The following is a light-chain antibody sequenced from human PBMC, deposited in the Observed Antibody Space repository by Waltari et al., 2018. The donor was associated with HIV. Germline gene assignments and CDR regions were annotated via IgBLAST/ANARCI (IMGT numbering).Light chain of an antibody. V-gene: IGLV1-47*01. CDR3: AAWDDSLSGV. CDR1: SSNIGNNH. CDR2: RNN. J-gene: IGLJ2*01. Sequence: QSVLTQPPSASGTPGQRVTISCSGGSSNIGNNHVYWYQQFPGTAPKLLIYRNNQGPSGVPDRFSGSKSGTSASLVISGLRSEDEADYYCAAWDDSLSGVFGGGTKVTVL.